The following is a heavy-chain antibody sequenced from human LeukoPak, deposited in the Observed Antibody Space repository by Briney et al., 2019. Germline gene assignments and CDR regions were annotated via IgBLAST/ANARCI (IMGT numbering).Heavy chain of an antibody. J-gene: IGHJ5*02. Sequence: GASVKVSCKASGGTFSSYAISWVRQAPGQGLEWMGGIIPIFGTANYAQKFQGRVTITADESTSTAYMELSSLRSEDTAVYYCARDQAAPGTSWFDPWGQGTLVTVSS. CDR3: ARDQAAPGTSWFDP. D-gene: IGHD6-13*01. CDR2: IIPIFGTA. V-gene: IGHV1-69*13. CDR1: GGTFSSYA.